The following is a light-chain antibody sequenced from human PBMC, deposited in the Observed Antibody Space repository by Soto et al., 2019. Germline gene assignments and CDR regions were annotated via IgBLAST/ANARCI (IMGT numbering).Light chain of an antibody. CDR2: ITN. CDR3: VLYMGSGIWV. V-gene: IGLV8-61*01. J-gene: IGLJ3*02. CDR1: SGSVSTSYY. Sequence: QTVVTQEPSFSVSPGGTVTLTCGLSSGSVSTSYYPSWYQQTPGQAPRTLIYITNTRSSGVPDRFSGSILANKAALTITGAQADDESDYYCVLYMGSGIWVFGGGTKLTVL.